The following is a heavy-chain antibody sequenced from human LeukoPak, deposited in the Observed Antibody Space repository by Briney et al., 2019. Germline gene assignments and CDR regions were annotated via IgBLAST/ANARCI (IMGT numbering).Heavy chain of an antibody. CDR3: ARTHPNCSGGSCYSFDY. CDR1: GGSFSGYY. CDR2: IYSSGST. J-gene: IGHJ4*02. Sequence: SETLSLTCAVYGGSFSGYYWSWIRQPAGKGLEWIGRIYSSGSTNYNPSLKSRVTISVDTSKNQFSLKLSSVTAADTAVYYCARTHPNCSGGSCYSFDYWGQGTLVTVSS. V-gene: IGHV4-59*10. D-gene: IGHD2-15*01.